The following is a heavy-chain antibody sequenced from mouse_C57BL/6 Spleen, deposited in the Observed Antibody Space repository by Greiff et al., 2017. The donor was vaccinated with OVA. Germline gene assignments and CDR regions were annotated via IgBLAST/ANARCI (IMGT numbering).Heavy chain of an antibody. D-gene: IGHD2-5*01. CDR2: ISDGSSYT. J-gene: IGHJ1*03. V-gene: IGHV5-4*01. CDR3: VSDRGRDSNYCYFEV. Sequence: EVQLEQSGGGLVKPGASLKLSCAASGFTFTSYGMSWVRQTPEKRLEWVANISDGSSYTNYPDNVKGQFTISRDNTTNTLYLQLSQLTSEDTAMDYGVSDRGRDSNYCYFEVWGTGTTVTVSS. CDR1: GFTFTSYG.